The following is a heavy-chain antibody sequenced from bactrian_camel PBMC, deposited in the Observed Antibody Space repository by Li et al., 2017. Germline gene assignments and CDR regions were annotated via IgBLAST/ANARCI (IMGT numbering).Heavy chain of an antibody. J-gene: IGHJ4*01. CDR2: IDPIGST. CDR1: GLRGRRVC. Sequence: HVQLVESGGESVQAGGSLRLSCAASGLRGRRVCVVWFRQAPGKEREGVATIDPIGSTTYADFVKGRFTYTQDNAKRTVTLQMTKLEPEDTAVYYCAADIMIRGRGACGGQGTQVTVS. D-gene: IGHD1*01. CDR3: AADIMIRGRGAC. V-gene: IGHV3S53*01.